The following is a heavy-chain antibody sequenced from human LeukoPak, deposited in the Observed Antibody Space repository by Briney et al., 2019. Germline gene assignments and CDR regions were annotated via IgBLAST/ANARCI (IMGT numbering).Heavy chain of an antibody. V-gene: IGHV1-69*06. CDR1: GYTFTSYG. Sequence: SVKVSCKASGYTFTSYGISWVRQAPGQGLEWMGGIIPIFGTANYAQKFQGRVTITADKSTSTAYMELSSLRSEDTAVYYCARFVYGSGSSGYGPWGQGTLVTVSS. J-gene: IGHJ5*02. CDR2: IIPIFGTA. D-gene: IGHD3-10*01. CDR3: ARFVYGSGSSGYGP.